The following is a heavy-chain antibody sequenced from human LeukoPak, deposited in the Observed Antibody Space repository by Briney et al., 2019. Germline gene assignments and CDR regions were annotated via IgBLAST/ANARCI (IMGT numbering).Heavy chain of an antibody. D-gene: IGHD3-22*01. Sequence: ASVKVSCKASGGTFSSYAISWLRQAPGQGLEWMGGIIPIFGTANYAQKFQGRVTITADESTSTAYMELSSLRSEDTAVYYCARDGIYYEKQGVDWFDPWGQGTLVTVSS. J-gene: IGHJ5*02. CDR3: ARDGIYYEKQGVDWFDP. CDR1: GGTFSSYA. V-gene: IGHV1-69*13. CDR2: IIPIFGTA.